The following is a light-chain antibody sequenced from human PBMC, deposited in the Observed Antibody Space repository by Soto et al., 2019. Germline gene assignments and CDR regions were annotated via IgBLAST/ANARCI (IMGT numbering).Light chain of an antibody. CDR3: QHYNNWPPYT. CDR2: DAS. J-gene: IGKJ2*01. Sequence: EMVMTQSPATLSVSPGERATLSCRASHSVSSNLAWYQQKPGQARRLLIYDASTRDTGIPGRFSGSGSGTDFTLTISSLQSEDFAVYYCQHYNNWPPYTFGQGTKVDIK. CDR1: HSVSSN. V-gene: IGKV3-15*01.